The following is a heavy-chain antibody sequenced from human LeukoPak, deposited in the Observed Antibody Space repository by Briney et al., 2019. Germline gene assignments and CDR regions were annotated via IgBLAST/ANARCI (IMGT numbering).Heavy chain of an antibody. CDR2: INPNSGGT. D-gene: IGHD1-26*01. V-gene: IGHV1-2*02. CDR3: ARADSGSQSRAFDI. CDR1: GYTFTGYY. Sequence: GASVTVSCKASGYTFTGYYMHWVRQAPGQGLEWMGWINPNSGGTNYAQKFQGGVTMTRDTAISTAYMEVSGLREDDTDGDYCARADSGSQSRAFDIWGQGTMVTVSS. J-gene: IGHJ3*02.